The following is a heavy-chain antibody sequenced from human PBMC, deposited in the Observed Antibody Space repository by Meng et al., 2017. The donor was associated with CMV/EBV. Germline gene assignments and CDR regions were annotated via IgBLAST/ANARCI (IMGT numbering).Heavy chain of an antibody. V-gene: IGHV1-69*10. CDR3: ARGGYCSSTSCRDYDYYGMDV. D-gene: IGHD2-2*01. CDR2: IIPILGIA. CDR1: GGTFSSYA. J-gene: IGHJ6*02. Sequence: SVKVSCKASGGTFSSYAISWVRQAPGQGLEWMGGIIPILGIANYAQKFQGRVTITADKSTSTAYMELSSLRSEDTAVYYCARGGYCSSTSCRDYDYYGMDVWGQGTTVTVSS.